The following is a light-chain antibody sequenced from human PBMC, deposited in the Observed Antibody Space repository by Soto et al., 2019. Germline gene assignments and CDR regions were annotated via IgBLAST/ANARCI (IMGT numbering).Light chain of an antibody. Sequence: EIEMKQSPATLSLSPGDRATLSCRASQSITRNLAWYQRSPGQAPRLLIYGASTRATGIPARFSGSGSGTEFTLTISFLVPEDFGVHYCQPRCNCLSITFGQGTRLDIK. CDR1: QSITRN. CDR2: GAS. CDR3: QPRCNCLSIT. J-gene: IGKJ5*01. V-gene: IGKV3-11*01.